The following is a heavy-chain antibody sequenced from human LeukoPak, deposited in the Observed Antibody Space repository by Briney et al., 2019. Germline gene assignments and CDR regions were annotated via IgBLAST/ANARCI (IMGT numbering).Heavy chain of an antibody. D-gene: IGHD5-18*01. Sequence: PGGSLRLSCAASGFTFSSYAMHWVRQAPGKGLEWVAVISYDGSNKYYADSVKGRFTISRDNSKNTLYLQMNSLRAEDTAVYYCARGFGGYSYGETDFDYWGQGTLVTVSS. J-gene: IGHJ4*02. CDR3: ARGFGGYSYGETDFDY. CDR2: ISYDGSNK. CDR1: GFTFSSYA. V-gene: IGHV3-30-3*01.